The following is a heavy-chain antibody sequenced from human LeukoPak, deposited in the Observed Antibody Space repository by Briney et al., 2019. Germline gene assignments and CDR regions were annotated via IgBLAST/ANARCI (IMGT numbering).Heavy chain of an antibody. J-gene: IGHJ4*02. V-gene: IGHV3-30*02. D-gene: IGHD5-24*01. CDR2: IRYDGSNK. CDR3: AKARDGYNYGGDY. CDR1: GFTFSSYG. Sequence: GGSLRLSCAASGFTFSSYGMHSVRQAPGKGLEWVAFIRYDGSNKYYADSVKGRFTISRDNSKNTLYLQMNSLRAEDTAVYYSAKARDGYNYGGDYWGQGTLVTVSS.